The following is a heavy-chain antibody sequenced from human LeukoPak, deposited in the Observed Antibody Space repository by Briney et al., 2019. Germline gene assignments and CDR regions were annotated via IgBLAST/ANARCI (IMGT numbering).Heavy chain of an antibody. D-gene: IGHD4-17*01. J-gene: IGHJ6*03. CDR1: GGTFSSYA. Sequence: SVKVSCKASGGTFSSYAISWVRQAPGQGLEWMGGIIPIFGTANYAQKFQGRVTMTTDTSTSTAYMELRSLRSDDTAVYYCARRGGKNYGDYVLYYYYMDVWGKGTTVTVSS. CDR3: ARRGGKNYGDYVLYYYYMDV. CDR2: IIPIFGTA. V-gene: IGHV1-69*05.